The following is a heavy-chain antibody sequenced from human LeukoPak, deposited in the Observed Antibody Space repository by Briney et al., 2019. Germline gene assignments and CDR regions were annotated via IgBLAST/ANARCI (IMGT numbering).Heavy chain of an antibody. CDR2: IYYSGST. V-gene: IGHV4-39*07. CDR1: GGSISSSSYY. D-gene: IGHD6-13*01. J-gene: IGHJ5*02. CDR3: AIAAAGRGNWFDP. Sequence: SETLSLTCTVSGGSISSSSYYWSWIRQPPGKGLEWIGSIYYSGSTYYNPSLKSRVTISVDTSKNQFSLKLSSVTAADTAVYYCAIAAAGRGNWFDPWGQGTLVTVSS.